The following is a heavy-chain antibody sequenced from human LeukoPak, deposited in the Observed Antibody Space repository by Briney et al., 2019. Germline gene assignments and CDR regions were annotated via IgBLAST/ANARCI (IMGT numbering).Heavy chain of an antibody. CDR2: FDPEDGET. V-gene: IGHV1-24*01. D-gene: IGHD3-10*01. J-gene: IGHJ4*02. CDR1: GYTLTELS. CDR3: ATEGKMVRGVYTDY. Sequence: ASVKVSCKVSGYTLTELSMHWVRQAPGKGLEWMGRFDPEDGETIYAQKFQGRVTMTAATSTDTVYMELSSLRSEDTAVYYCATEGKMVRGVYTDYWGQGTLVTVSS.